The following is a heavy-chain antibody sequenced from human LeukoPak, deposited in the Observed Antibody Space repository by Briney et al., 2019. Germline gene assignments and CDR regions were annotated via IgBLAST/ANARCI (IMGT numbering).Heavy chain of an antibody. D-gene: IGHD2/OR15-2a*01. CDR2: IYYSGST. Sequence: SETLSLTCTVSGGSISSGGYYWSWIRQHPGKGLEWIGYIYYSGSTYYNPSLKSRVTISVDTSKNQFSLKLGSVTAADTAVYYCARDREGTTFDYWGQGTLVTVSS. V-gene: IGHV4-31*03. CDR1: GGSISSGGYY. J-gene: IGHJ4*02. CDR3: ARDREGTTFDY.